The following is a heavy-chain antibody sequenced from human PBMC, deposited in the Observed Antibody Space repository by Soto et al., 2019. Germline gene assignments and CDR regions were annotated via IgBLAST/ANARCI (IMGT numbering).Heavy chain of an antibody. CDR1: GYTFTSYG. CDR3: ARDLESWYYFDY. V-gene: IGHV1-18*01. Sequence: ASVKVSCTASGYTFTSYGISWVRQAPGQGLEWMGWISAYNGNTNYAQKLQGRVTMTTDTSTSTAYMELRSLRSDDTAVYYCARDLESWYYFDYWGQGTLVTVSS. CDR2: ISAYNGNT. J-gene: IGHJ4*02.